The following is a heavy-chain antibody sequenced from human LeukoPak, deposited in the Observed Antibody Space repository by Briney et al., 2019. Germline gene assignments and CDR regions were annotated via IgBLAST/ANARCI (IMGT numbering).Heavy chain of an antibody. Sequence: PSETLSLTCAVYGGSFSVYYWRWIRQPPGKGLEWIGEINHSGSTNYNPSLKSRVTISLDTSKNQFSLKLSSVTAADTAVYYCAGGTRPNYYDSSGFGWFDPWGQGALVTVSS. V-gene: IGHV4-34*01. D-gene: IGHD3-22*01. CDR1: GGSFSVYY. CDR3: AGGTRPNYYDSSGFGWFDP. CDR2: INHSGST. J-gene: IGHJ5*02.